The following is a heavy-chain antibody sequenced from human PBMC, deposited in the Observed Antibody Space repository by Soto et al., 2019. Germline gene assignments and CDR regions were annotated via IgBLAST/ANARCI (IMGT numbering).Heavy chain of an antibody. J-gene: IGHJ4*02. Sequence: SETLSLTCAVSGGSISSGGYSWSWIRQPPGKGLEWIGYIYHSGSTYYNPPLKSRVTISVDRSKNQFSLKLSSVTAADTAVYYCARVSGFSKFDYWGQGTLVTVSS. D-gene: IGHD2-2*01. V-gene: IGHV4-30-2*01. CDR1: GGSISSGGYS. CDR3: ARVSGFSKFDY. CDR2: IYHSGST.